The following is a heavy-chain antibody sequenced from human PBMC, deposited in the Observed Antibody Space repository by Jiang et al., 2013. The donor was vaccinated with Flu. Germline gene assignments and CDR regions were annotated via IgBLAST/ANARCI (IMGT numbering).Heavy chain of an antibody. CDR3: AREDPVADPYYFDY. D-gene: IGHD6-19*01. Sequence: GGPLRLSCAASGFTFSSYSMNWVRQAPGKGLEWVSSISSSSSYIYYADSVKGRFTISRDNAKNSLYLQMNSLRAEDTAVYYCAREDPVADPYYFDYWGQGTLVTVSS. V-gene: IGHV3-21*01. CDR1: GFTFSSYS. J-gene: IGHJ4*02. CDR2: ISSSSSYI.